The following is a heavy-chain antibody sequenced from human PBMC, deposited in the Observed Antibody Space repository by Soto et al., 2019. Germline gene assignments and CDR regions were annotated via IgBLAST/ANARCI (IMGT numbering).Heavy chain of an antibody. CDR1: GGTFSSYA. J-gene: IGHJ4*02. Sequence: QVQLVQSGAEVKKPGSSVKVSCKASGGTFSSYAISWVRQAPGQGLEWMGGVIPIFGTANYAQKFQGRVTITADESTSTAYKELSSLRSEDTAVYYCARASHRSGYDYMDFDYWGQGTLVTVSS. CDR3: ARASHRSGYDYMDFDY. V-gene: IGHV1-69*01. CDR2: VIPIFGTA. D-gene: IGHD5-12*01.